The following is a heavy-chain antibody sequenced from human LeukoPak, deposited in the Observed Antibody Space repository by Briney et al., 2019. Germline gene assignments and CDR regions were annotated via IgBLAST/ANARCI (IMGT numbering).Heavy chain of an antibody. V-gene: IGHV1-18*01. CDR3: SRTFAGSYRRVGEYDY. D-gene: IGHD3-10*01. Sequence: ASVKVSCKASGYSFTKYGINWIRQAPGQGPEWMGWISGYSGNTDFAQKFEGRPTMTTDTSTNTSYMELRSLRSDDTAVYYCSRTFAGSYRRVGEYDYWGQGTLVTVSS. CDR2: ISGYSGNT. J-gene: IGHJ4*02. CDR1: GYSFTKYG.